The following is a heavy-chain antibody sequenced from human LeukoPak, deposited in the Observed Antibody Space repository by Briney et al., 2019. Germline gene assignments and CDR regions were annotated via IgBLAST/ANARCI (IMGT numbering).Heavy chain of an antibody. J-gene: IGHJ5*02. Sequence: PSETLSLTCTVSGGSISSGDYYWSWIRQPPGKGLEWIGYIYYSGSTYYNPSLKSRVTISADTSKNQFSLKLSSVTAADTAVYYCARNPSIRRSGYYPVDWLDPWGQGILVTVSS. V-gene: IGHV4-30-4*08. CDR2: IYYSGST. D-gene: IGHD3-3*01. CDR1: GGSISSGDYY. CDR3: ARNPSIRRSGYYPVDWLDP.